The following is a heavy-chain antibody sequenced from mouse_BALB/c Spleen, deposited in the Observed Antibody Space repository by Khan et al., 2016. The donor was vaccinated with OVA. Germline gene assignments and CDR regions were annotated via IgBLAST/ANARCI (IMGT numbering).Heavy chain of an antibody. Sequence: VQLQQPGPDLVKPGASVKISCKASGYSFTLYYMTWVRQSHGKSPEWIGRVNPNNGDTNYNQNFKGKAILTVDKSSNTAYMELRSLTSEDSAVFYCARGYEFFPYWGQGTLVTVSA. J-gene: IGHJ3*01. D-gene: IGHD2-12*01. CDR2: VNPNNGDT. CDR1: GYSFTLYY. V-gene: IGHV1-26*01. CDR3: ARGYEFFPY.